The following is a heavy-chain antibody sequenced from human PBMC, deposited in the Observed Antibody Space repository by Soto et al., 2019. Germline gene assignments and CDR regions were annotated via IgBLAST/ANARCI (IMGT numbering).Heavy chain of an antibody. CDR2: LYTGGTT. J-gene: IGHJ4*02. D-gene: IGHD3-22*01. CDR3: AMANYYDNSCYYLFDN. Sequence: EVQLVESAGGLVQPGGSLRLSCAVSGFTVNSKYMNWVRQAPGKGLEWVSILYTGGTTYYADSVKDRFTISRDNSKNTLYLHMNSLRAEDTAMYYCAMANYYDNSCYYLFDNWGQGTLVTVSS. CDR1: GFTVNSKY. V-gene: IGHV3-66*01.